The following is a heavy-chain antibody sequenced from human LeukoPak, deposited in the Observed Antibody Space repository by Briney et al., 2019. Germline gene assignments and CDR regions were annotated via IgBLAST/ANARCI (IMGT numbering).Heavy chain of an antibody. CDR1: GFTFSSYD. J-gene: IGHJ6*02. CDR2: IWYDGSNK. D-gene: IGHD1-1*01. Sequence: GGSLRLSCAASGFTFSSYDMHWVRQAPGKGLEWVAVIWYDGSNKYYADSVKGRFTISRDNSKNTLYLQMNSLRAEDTAVYYCAREEVSWNDVFPYYYYYGMDVWGQGTTVTVSS. CDR3: AREEVSWNDVFPYYYYYGMDV. V-gene: IGHV3-33*01.